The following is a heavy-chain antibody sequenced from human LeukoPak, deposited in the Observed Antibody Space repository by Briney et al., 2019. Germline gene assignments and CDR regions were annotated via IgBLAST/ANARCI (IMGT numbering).Heavy chain of an antibody. CDR1: GYTFTSYG. CDR3: ARDLARSPIQLWQPDFDY. D-gene: IGHD5-18*01. V-gene: IGHV1-18*01. CDR2: ISAYNGNT. J-gene: IGHJ4*02. Sequence: ASVKVSCKASGYTFTSYGISWVRQAPGQGLEWMGWISAYNGNTNCAQKLQGRVTMTTDTSTSTAYMELRSLRSDDTAVYYCARDLARSPIQLWQPDFDYWGQGTLVTVSS.